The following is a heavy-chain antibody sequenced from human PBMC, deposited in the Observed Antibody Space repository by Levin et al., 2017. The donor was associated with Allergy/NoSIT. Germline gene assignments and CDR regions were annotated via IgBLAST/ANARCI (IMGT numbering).Heavy chain of an antibody. Sequence: GESLKISCAASGFTFSSYGMHWVRQAPGKGLEWVAVISYDGSNKYYADSVKGRFTISRDNSKNTLYLQMNSLRAEDTAVYYCAKDPGIAVDENYFDYWGQGTLVTVSS. J-gene: IGHJ4*02. CDR3: AKDPGIAVDENYFDY. CDR2: ISYDGSNK. V-gene: IGHV3-30*18. D-gene: IGHD6-19*01. CDR1: GFTFSSYG.